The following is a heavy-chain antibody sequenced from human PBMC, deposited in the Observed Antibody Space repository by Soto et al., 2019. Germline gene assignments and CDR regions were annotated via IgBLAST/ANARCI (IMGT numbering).Heavy chain of an antibody. CDR2: ISGSGSST. CDR3: ARVGRYFDWLFSFDY. Sequence: PGGSLRLSCAASGFTFSSYAMSWVRQAPGKGLEWVSAISGSGSSTYYADSVKGRFTISRDNSKNTLYLQMNSLRAEDTAVYYCARVGRYFDWLFSFDYWGQGTLVTVSS. V-gene: IGHV3-23*01. CDR1: GFTFSSYA. D-gene: IGHD3-9*01. J-gene: IGHJ4*02.